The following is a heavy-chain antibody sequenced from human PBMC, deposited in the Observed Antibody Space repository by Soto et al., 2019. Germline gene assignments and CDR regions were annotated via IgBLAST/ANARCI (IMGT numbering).Heavy chain of an antibody. CDR3: ARRGLGNFFDY. Sequence: QLQLQESGPGLVNLSETLSLPYTVSWGSIHSNTFSWAGLRPPPEKGLEWIGTIYYSGSTYYNPSLKSRVTISVDTSKNEFSLKLSSVTAADTAVFYCARRGLGNFFDYWGQGALVTVSS. D-gene: IGHD6-19*01. CDR2: IYYSGST. V-gene: IGHV4-39*01. J-gene: IGHJ4*02. CDR1: WGSIHSNTFS.